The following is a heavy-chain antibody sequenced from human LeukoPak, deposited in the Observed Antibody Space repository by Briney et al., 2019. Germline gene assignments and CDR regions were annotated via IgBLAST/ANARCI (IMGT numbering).Heavy chain of an antibody. Sequence: SETLSLTCTVSGGSISSGGYYWSWIRQPPGKGLEWIGYIYHSGSTYYNPSLKSRVTISVDRSKNQFSLKLSSVTAADTAVYYCARDLYQPPRGMDVWGQGTTVTVSS. CDR2: IYHSGST. CDR1: GGSISSGGYY. D-gene: IGHD2-2*01. J-gene: IGHJ6*02. CDR3: ARDLYQPPRGMDV. V-gene: IGHV4-30-2*01.